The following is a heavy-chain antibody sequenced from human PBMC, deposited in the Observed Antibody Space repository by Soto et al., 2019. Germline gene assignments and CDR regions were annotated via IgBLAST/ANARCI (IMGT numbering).Heavy chain of an antibody. D-gene: IGHD1-26*01. CDR3: ARESWEGAAFDY. CDR2: IIPIFGTA. J-gene: IGHJ4*02. V-gene: IGHV1-69*13. CDR1: GGTFGSYA. Sequence: SVKVSCKASGGTFGSYAISWVRQAPGQGLEWMGGIIPIFGTANYAQKFQGRVTITADESTSTAYMELSSLRSEDTAVYYCARESWEGAAFDYWGQGTLVTVSS.